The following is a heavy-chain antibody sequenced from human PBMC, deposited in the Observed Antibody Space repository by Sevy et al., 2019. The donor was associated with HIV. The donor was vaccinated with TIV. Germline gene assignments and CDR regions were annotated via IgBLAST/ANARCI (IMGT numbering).Heavy chain of an antibody. D-gene: IGHD3-3*01. J-gene: IGHJ4*02. V-gene: IGHV3-21*01. Sequence: GGSLRLSCAASGFTFSSYSMNWVHQAPGKGLEWVSSISSSSSYIYYADSVKGRFTISRDNAKNSLYLQMNSPRAEDTAVYYCATLYDFWSGYYTRTYWGQGTLVTVSS. CDR3: ATLYDFWSGYYTRTY. CDR2: ISSSSSYI. CDR1: GFTFSSYS.